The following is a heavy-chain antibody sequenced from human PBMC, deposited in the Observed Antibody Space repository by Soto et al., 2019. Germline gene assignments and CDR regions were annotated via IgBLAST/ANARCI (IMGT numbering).Heavy chain of an antibody. CDR3: AKDGIRCSSTSCYYGY. J-gene: IGHJ4*02. Sequence: RRLSCAASGFTLSSYAMSWVRQAPGKGLEWVSAISGSGGSTYYADSVRGRFTISRDNSKNTLYLQMNSLRAEDTAVYYCAKDGIRCSSTSCYYGYWGQGTLVTVSS. V-gene: IGHV3-23*01. CDR1: GFTLSSYA. D-gene: IGHD2-2*01. CDR2: ISGSGGST.